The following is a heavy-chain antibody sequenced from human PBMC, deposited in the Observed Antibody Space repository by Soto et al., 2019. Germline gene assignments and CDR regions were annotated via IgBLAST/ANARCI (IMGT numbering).Heavy chain of an antibody. CDR3: ARGHSIFYGMDV. J-gene: IGHJ6*02. D-gene: IGHD2-21*01. CDR1: GFTFDDYA. CDR2: ISWDSSSK. V-gene: IGHV3-20*04. Sequence: RPGGSLRLSCAASGFTFDDYAMHWVRQAPGKGLEWVAGISWDSSSKCYADSVKGRFTISRDNAKNSLYLQMNSLRAEDTALYYCARGHSIFYGMDVWGQGTLVTVSS.